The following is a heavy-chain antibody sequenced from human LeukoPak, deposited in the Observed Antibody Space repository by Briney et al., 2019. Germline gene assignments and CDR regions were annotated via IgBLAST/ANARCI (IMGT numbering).Heavy chain of an antibody. J-gene: IGHJ5*02. CDR2: INPNSGGT. Sequence: ASVKVSCKASGGTFSSYVISWARQAPGQGLEWMGWINPNSGGTNYAQKFQGRVTMTWDTSISTAYMELSSLRSDDTAVYYCTSDTYYYDSTGLGPWFDRWGQGTLVTVSS. D-gene: IGHD3-22*01. CDR1: GGTFSSYV. V-gene: IGHV1-2*02. CDR3: TSDTYYYDSTGLGPWFDR.